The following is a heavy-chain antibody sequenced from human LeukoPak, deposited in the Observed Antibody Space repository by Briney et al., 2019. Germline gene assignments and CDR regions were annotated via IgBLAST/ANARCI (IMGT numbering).Heavy chain of an antibody. CDR3: ARMGRVAASGGFDY. V-gene: IGHV4-34*01. D-gene: IGHD6-13*01. Sequence: SETLSLTCTVSDDSISDYYRGWIRQPPGKGLEWIGEIYHSGSTNYNPSLKSRVTISVDKSKNQFSLKMTSVTAADTAVYYCARMGRVAASGGFDYWGQGTLVTVSS. CDR1: DDSISDYY. J-gene: IGHJ4*02. CDR2: IYHSGST.